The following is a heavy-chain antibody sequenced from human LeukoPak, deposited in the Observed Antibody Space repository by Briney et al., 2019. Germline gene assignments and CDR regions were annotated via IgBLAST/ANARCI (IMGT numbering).Heavy chain of an antibody. J-gene: IGHJ3*02. CDR1: GLTFDDFA. CDR2: ISWNSGYI. D-gene: IGHD5-12*01. CDR3: AKDRVVSGYGPLDI. V-gene: IGHV3-9*01. Sequence: GGSLRLSCAASGLTFDDFAFHWVRQVPGEGLEWVSAISWNSGYISYADSVKGRFTISRDNAMNALYLQMTNLRPEDTALYYCAKDRVVSGYGPLDIWGQGTMVTVSS.